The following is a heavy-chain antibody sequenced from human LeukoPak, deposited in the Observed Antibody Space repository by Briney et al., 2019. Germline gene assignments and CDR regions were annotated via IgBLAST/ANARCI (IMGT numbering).Heavy chain of an antibody. CDR1: GFTFDDYA. D-gene: IGHD1-26*01. V-gene: IGHV3-9*03. Sequence: GGSLRLSCAASGFTFDDYAMHWVRQAPGKGLEWVSGISWNSGSIGYADSVKGRFTISRDNAKNPLYLQMNSLRAEDMALYYCAKEHQVGATLRYFDYWGQGTLVTVSS. J-gene: IGHJ4*02. CDR3: AKEHQVGATLRYFDY. CDR2: ISWNSGSI.